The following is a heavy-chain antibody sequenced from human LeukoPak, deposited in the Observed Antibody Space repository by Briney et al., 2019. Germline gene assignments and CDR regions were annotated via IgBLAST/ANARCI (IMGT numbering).Heavy chain of an antibody. Sequence: PGGSLRLSCAASGFTFSSYAMSWVRQAPVKGLEWVSAISGSGGSTYYADSVKGRFTISRDNSKNTLYLQMNSLRAEDTAVYYCAKDKTGRLVATLFDYWGQGTLVTVSS. CDR1: GFTFSSYA. D-gene: IGHD5-12*01. J-gene: IGHJ4*02. CDR3: AKDKTGRLVATLFDY. V-gene: IGHV3-23*01. CDR2: ISGSGGST.